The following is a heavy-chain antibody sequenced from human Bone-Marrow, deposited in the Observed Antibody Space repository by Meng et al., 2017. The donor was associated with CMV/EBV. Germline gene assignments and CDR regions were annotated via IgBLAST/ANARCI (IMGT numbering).Heavy chain of an antibody. CDR1: GGTFSNNA. J-gene: IGHJ5*02. Sequence: SVKVSCKASGGTFSNNAISWVRQAPGQGLEWMGEIIPILRIANYAQKFQGRVTITADESTTTAYMELSSLRSEDTAVYYRARLEMKIPPRTKIFWFDPWGQGTLVTVSS. D-gene: IGHD5-24*01. V-gene: IGHV1-69*10. CDR2: IIPILRIA. CDR3: ARLEMKIPPRTKIFWFDP.